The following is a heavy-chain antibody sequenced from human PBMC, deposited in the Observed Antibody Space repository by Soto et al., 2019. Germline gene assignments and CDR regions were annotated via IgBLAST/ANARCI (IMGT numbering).Heavy chain of an antibody. CDR3: ARHLYSEYYYYYNMDV. J-gene: IGHJ6*03. Sequence: QVQLQESGPGLLKPSETLSLTCTVSGGSISSYYWSWIRQPPGKGLEWMGYVYYIGNTNYNPSLKRRVTISVDTSKNQFSLRLSSVTATDTAVYYCARHLYSEYYYYYNMDVWGKGTTVTVS. V-gene: IGHV4-59*08. CDR2: VYYIGNT. D-gene: IGHD4-4*01. CDR1: GGSISSYY.